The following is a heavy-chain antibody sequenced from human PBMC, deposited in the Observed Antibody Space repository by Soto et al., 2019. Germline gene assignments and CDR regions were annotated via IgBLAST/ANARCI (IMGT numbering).Heavy chain of an antibody. CDR2: LYSGGTT. CDR1: GFNFIRKY. CDR3: ARGLYDSGSFYVDF. J-gene: IGHJ4*02. Sequence: PGGSLRLSCAASGFNFIRKYMIWVRQAPGKGLEWVSILYSGGTTYYADSVKGRFTISRDTSENTLYLQMNSLRAEDTAVYYCARGLYDSGSFYVDFWGQGTLVTVS. V-gene: IGHV3-53*01. D-gene: IGHD3-10*01.